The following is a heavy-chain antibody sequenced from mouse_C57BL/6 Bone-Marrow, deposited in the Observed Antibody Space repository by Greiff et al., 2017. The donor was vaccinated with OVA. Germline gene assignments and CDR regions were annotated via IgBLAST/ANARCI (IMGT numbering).Heavy chain of an antibody. J-gene: IGHJ1*03. D-gene: IGHD2-1*01. Sequence: VQLQQPGTELVKPGASVKLSCKASGYTFTSYWMHWVKQRPGQGLEWIGNINPSNGGTNYNEKFKSKATLTVDKSSSTAYMQLSSLTSEDSAVYDCARRLLWSYWYFDVWGTGTTVTVSS. V-gene: IGHV1-53*01. CDR3: ARRLLWSYWYFDV. CDR1: GYTFTSYW. CDR2: INPSNGGT.